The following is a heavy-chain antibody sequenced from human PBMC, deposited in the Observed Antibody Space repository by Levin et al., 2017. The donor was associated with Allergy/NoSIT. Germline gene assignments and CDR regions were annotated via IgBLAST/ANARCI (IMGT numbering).Heavy chain of an antibody. CDR1: GFSVSATY. CDR3: ARSFGGVIVPLDY. D-gene: IGHD3-16*02. CDR2: IYAAGNT. V-gene: IGHV3-53*01. J-gene: IGHJ4*02. Sequence: GGSLRLSCAASGFSVSATYMSWVRQTPGKGLEWVSVIYAAGNTNYTDSVKGRFTIPRDNSKNILYLQMDSLKAEDTAIYYCARSFGGVIVPLDYWGQGTLVTVSS.